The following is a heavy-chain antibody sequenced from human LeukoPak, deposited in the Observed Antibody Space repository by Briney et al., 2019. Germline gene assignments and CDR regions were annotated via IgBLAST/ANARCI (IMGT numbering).Heavy chain of an antibody. V-gene: IGHV1-69*04. CDR3: ARAGAARTFDY. D-gene: IGHD6-6*01. Sequence: ASVKVSCEASGGTFSSYAISWVRQAPGQGLEWMGRIIPILGIANYAQKFQGRVTITADKSTSTAYMELSSLRSEDTAVYYCARAGAARTFDYWGQGTLVTVSS. CDR1: GGTFSSYA. CDR2: IIPILGIA. J-gene: IGHJ4*02.